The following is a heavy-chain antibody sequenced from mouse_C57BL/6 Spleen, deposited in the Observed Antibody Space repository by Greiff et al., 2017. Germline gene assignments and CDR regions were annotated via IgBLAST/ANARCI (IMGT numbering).Heavy chain of an antibody. Sequence: QVQLQQSGAELVRPGTSVKLSCKASGYTFTSYWMHWVKQRPGQGLEWIGVIDPSDSYTNYNQKFKGKATLTVDTSSSTAYMQLSSLTSEDSAVYYCARSAGFITTVRRYFDVWGTGTTVTVSS. CDR2: IDPSDSYT. J-gene: IGHJ1*03. CDR3: ARSAGFITTVRRYFDV. D-gene: IGHD1-1*01. CDR1: GYTFTSYW. V-gene: IGHV1-59*01.